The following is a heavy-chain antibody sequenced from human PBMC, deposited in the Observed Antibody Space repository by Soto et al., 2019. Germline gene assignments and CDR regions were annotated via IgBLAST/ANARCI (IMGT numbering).Heavy chain of an antibody. J-gene: IGHJ4*02. CDR2: IYYSGST. CDR1: GGSISSGGYY. Sequence: SETLSLTCTVSGGSISSGGYYWSCIRQHPGKGLEWIGYIYYSGSTYYNPSLKSRVTISVDTSKNQFSLKLSSVTAADTAVYYCARIKMSYDILTGYPTMPFDYWGQGTLVTVSS. D-gene: IGHD3-9*01. CDR3: ARIKMSYDILTGYPTMPFDY. V-gene: IGHV4-31*03.